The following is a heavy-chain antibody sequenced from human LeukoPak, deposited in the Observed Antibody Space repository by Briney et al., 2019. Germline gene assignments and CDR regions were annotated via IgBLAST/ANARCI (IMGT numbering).Heavy chain of an antibody. CDR2: ISYDGSNK. J-gene: IGHJ4*02. CDR3: AKAASYSGYDPFDY. V-gene: IGHV3-30*18. CDR1: GFTFSSYG. D-gene: IGHD5-12*01. Sequence: PGGSLRLSCAASGFTFSSYGMHWVRQAPGKGLEWVAVISYDGSNKYYADSGKGRFTISRDNSKNTLYLQMNSLRAEDTAVYYCAKAASYSGYDPFDYWGQGTLVTVSS.